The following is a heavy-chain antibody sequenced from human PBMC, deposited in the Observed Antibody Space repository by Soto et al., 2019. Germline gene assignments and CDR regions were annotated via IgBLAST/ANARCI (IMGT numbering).Heavy chain of an antibody. CDR1: GFTFSSYA. CDR3: ATPIKYWTALAPIDY. V-gene: IGHV3-23*01. Sequence: EVQLLESGGGLVQPGGSLRLSCAASGFTFSSYAMSWVRQAPGKGLEWVSAISGSGGSTYYADSVKGRFTISRDNSKNTLYLQQNSLRAEDTAVYYCATPIKYWTALAPIDYWGQGTLVTVSS. CDR2: ISGSGGST. D-gene: IGHD1-1*01. J-gene: IGHJ4*02.